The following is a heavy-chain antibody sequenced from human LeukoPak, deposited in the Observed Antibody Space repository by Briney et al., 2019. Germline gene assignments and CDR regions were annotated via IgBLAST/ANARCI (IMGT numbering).Heavy chain of an antibody. Sequence: PPGTLSLTCAVSGGSISSSNWWSWVRQPPGKGLEWIGEIYHSGSTNYNPSLKSRVTISVDKSKNQFSLKLSSVTAADTAVYYCARDSSSGWYDPFDYWGQGTLVTVSS. J-gene: IGHJ4*02. CDR1: GGSISSSNW. D-gene: IGHD6-19*01. CDR2: IYHSGST. CDR3: ARDSSSGWYDPFDY. V-gene: IGHV4-4*03.